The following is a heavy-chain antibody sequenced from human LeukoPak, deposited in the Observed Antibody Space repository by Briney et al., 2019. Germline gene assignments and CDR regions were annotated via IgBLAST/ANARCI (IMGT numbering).Heavy chain of an antibody. J-gene: IGHJ3*02. CDR3: ARVGSSGYPTDDPFDI. D-gene: IGHD3-22*01. CDR2: IYYGGST. V-gene: IGHV4-59*12. Sequence: SETLSLTCTVSGDSISSYYWSWIRQPPGKGLEWIGYIYYGGSTNYNPSLKSRVAISVDTSKNQFSLKLSSVTAADTAVYYCARVGSSGYPTDDPFDIWGQGTMVTVSS. CDR1: GDSISSYY.